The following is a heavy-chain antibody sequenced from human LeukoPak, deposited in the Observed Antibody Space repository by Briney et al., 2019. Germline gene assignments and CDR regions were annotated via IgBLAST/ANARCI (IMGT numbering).Heavy chain of an antibody. CDR3: ARHPFKRLAYYYGSGSYSTLFDP. CDR1: GGTFSGYY. V-gene: IGHV4-34*01. Sequence: PAETLSLTCAVYGGTFSGYYWHWIRQPPGKGLEWVGEIHHSGSTNYNPSLKSRVTISVDTSKTQFSLKLSSVTAADTAVYYCARHPFKRLAYYYGSGSYSTLFDPWGQGTLVTVSS. J-gene: IGHJ5*02. D-gene: IGHD3-10*01. CDR2: IHHSGST.